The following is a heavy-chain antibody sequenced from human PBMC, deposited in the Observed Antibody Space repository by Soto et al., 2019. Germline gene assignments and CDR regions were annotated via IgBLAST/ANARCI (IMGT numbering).Heavy chain of an antibody. CDR3: ASGAGGAVGGVP. Sequence: SETLSLTCAVCGVPLSGVSFSDYYWSWIRQPPGKGLEWIGEINHRGSTNYNPSLTSRVTISVDTSKTQFSLKLTSVTAADTAVYYWASGAGGAVGGVPWGKGTLVTVSS. CDR2: INHRGST. CDR1: GVPLSGVSFSDYY. J-gene: IGHJ4*02. V-gene: IGHV4-34*01. D-gene: IGHD3-16*01.